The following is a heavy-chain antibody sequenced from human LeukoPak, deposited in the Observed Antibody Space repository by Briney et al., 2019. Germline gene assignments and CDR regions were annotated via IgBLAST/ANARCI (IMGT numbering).Heavy chain of an antibody. D-gene: IGHD3-10*01. J-gene: IGHJ4*02. Sequence: GASVKVSCKASGYTFTGYYMHWVRQAPGQGLEWMGRINPNSGGTNYAQKFQGRVTMTRDTSISTAYMELSRLRSDDTAVYYCASPRGYGSGSYYNSWGQGTLVTVSS. CDR1: GYTFTGYY. CDR2: INPNSGGT. V-gene: IGHV1-2*06. CDR3: ASPRGYGSGSYYNS.